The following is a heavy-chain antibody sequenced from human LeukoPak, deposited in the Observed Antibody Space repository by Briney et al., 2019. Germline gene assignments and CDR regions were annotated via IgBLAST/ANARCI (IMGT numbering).Heavy chain of an antibody. J-gene: IGHJ4*02. D-gene: IGHD6-19*01. CDR3: AREPRSVRGPFDY. V-gene: IGHV1-2*02. CDR1: GFTFSDYF. CDR2: IIPKSGAT. Sequence: ASVKVSCKASGFTFSDYFIHWVRQAPGQGLEWMGWIIPKSGATNFAQRFRDRVTVTSDTSTVYMDLSRLTSDDTAVYYCAREPRSVRGPFDYWGQGTLVTVSS.